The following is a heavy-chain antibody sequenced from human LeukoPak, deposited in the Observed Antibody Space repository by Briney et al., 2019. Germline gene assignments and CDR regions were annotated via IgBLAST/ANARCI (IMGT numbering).Heavy chain of an antibody. CDR1: GFTFGSYW. J-gene: IGHJ4*02. CDR3: ARDRDYAFDY. CDR2: IKQDGSEK. V-gene: IGHV3-7*01. Sequence: GGSLRLSCAASGFTFGSYWMSWVRQAPGKGLEWVANIKQDGSEKYYVDSVKGRFTISRDNAKNSLYLQMDSLRDEDTAVYYCARDRDYAFDYWGQGTLVTVSS. D-gene: IGHD4-17*01.